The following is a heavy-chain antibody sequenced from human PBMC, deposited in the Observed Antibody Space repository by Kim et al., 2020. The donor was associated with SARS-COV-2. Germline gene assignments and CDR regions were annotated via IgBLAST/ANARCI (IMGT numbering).Heavy chain of an antibody. CDR2: INLSGTT. J-gene: IGHJ6*01. Sequence: SETLSLTCAVYGGSFSTNCWSWVRQPPRKGLEWVGEINLSGTTNYNPNPTNGGPISVPTTTNQSPLNLKSCTVAATAAAYYSRTRVGGLIARIHVVDVWG. CDR3: SRTRVGGLIARIHVVDV. D-gene: IGHD2-15*01. V-gene: IGHV4-34*01. CDR1: GGSFSTNC.